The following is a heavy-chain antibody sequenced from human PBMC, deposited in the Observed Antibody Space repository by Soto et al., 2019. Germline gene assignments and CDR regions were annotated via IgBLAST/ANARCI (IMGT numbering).Heavy chain of an antibody. Sequence: SVKVSCKASGGTFSSYTISWVRQAPGQGLEWMGRIIPILGIANYAQKFQGRVTITADKSTSTAYMELSSLRSEDTAVYYCATPTNYDYIWGSYPLDYWGQGTLVTVSS. D-gene: IGHD3-16*02. CDR2: IIPILGIA. CDR3: ATPTNYDYIWGSYPLDY. CDR1: GGTFSSYT. J-gene: IGHJ4*02. V-gene: IGHV1-69*02.